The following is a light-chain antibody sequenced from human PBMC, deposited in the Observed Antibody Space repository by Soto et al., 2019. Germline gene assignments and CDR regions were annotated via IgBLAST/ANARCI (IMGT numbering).Light chain of an antibody. V-gene: IGKV3-15*01. CDR1: QSVRRN. J-gene: IGKJ2*01. CDR2: GAS. Sequence: EIVMTQSPATLSVSPGERATLSCRASQSVRRNLAWYQQKPGQAPRLLIYGASTRATGIPARFSGSGSGTEFTLTISSLQSEDFAVYYCQQYNNWPYTFGQGTKLEIK. CDR3: QQYNNWPYT.